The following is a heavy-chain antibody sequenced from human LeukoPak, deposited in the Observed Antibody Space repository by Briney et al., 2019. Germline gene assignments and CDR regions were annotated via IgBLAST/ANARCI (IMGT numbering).Heavy chain of an antibody. CDR2: IYHTGST. CDR1: GYSISSGYY. Sequence: SETLSLTCSVSGYSISSGYYWGWTRQPPGKGLEWIGSIYHTGSTYYNPSLKSRVTISVDTSKNQFSLKLSSVTAADTAVYYCARVFSGWIVATILGYFDYWGQGTLVTVSS. V-gene: IGHV4-38-2*02. J-gene: IGHJ4*02. D-gene: IGHD5-12*01. CDR3: ARVFSGWIVATILGYFDY.